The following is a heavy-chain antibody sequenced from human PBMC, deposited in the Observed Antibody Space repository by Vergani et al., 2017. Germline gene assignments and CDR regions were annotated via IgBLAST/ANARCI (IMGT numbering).Heavy chain of an antibody. CDR3: ARVGDTAMGPYYYYGMDV. Sequence: QVQLQESGPGLVKPSETLSLTCTVSGGSISSYYWSWIRQPPGKGLEWIGYIYYRGSTNYNPSLKSRVTISVDTSKNQFSLKLSSVTAADTAVYYCARVGDTAMGPYYYYGMDVWGQGTTVTVSS. CDR1: GGSISSYY. CDR2: IYYRGST. J-gene: IGHJ6*02. D-gene: IGHD5-18*01. V-gene: IGHV4-59*01.